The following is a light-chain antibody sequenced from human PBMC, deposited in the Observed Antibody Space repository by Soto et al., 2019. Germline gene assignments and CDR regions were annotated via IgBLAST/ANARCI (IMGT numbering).Light chain of an antibody. Sequence: QSVLTQPPSVSGTPGQKVTISCSGSSSNIGSDFVYWFQQFPGTAPILLIYRNNQRPSGVSDRFSGSKSGTSGSLAISGLQSEDEADYYCLSWDGSLSRWVFGGGTKVT. V-gene: IGLV1-47*01. CDR1: SSNIGSDF. CDR2: RNN. CDR3: LSWDGSLSRWV. J-gene: IGLJ3*02.